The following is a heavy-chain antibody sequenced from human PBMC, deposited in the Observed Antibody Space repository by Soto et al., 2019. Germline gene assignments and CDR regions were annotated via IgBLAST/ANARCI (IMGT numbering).Heavy chain of an antibody. CDR3: AKDRYRLRWRGGYYYYGMDV. CDR2: ISGSGGST. V-gene: IGHV3-23*01. D-gene: IGHD4-17*01. CDR1: GFTFSSYA. Sequence: GGSLRLSCAASGFTFSSYAMSWVRKATGKGLEWVSAISGSGGSTYYADSVKGRFTISRDNSKNTLYLQMNSLRAEDTAVYYCAKDRYRLRWRGGYYYYGMDVWGQGTTVTVSS. J-gene: IGHJ6*02.